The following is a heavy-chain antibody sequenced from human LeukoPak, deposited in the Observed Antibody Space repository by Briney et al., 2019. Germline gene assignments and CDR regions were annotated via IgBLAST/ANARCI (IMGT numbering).Heavy chain of an antibody. CDR1: GGSISSSNW. CDR3: ARDQGCGGGTCYDVFDI. J-gene: IGHJ3*02. Sequence: SGTLSLTCAVSGGSISSSNWWSWVRQPPGKGLEWIGEIYHSGSTNYNPSLKSRVTISVDKSKNQFSLKLSSVTAADTAVYFCARDQGCGGGTCYDVFDIWGQGTMVTVSS. CDR2: IYHSGST. V-gene: IGHV4-4*02. D-gene: IGHD2-15*01.